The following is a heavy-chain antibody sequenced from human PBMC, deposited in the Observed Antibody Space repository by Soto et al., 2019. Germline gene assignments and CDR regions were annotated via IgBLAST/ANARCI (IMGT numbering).Heavy chain of an antibody. D-gene: IGHD3-10*01. J-gene: IGHJ5*02. CDR1: GFTFSSYW. CDR3: ASVGELPVWFDP. CDR2: INSDGST. Sequence: GGSLILSCAASGFTFSSYWMHWVRQAPGKGLVWVSRINSDGSTIYNPSLESRATISLDTSKNQVSLSLNSVTVADTAVYYRASVGELPVWFDPWGRGTLVTVSS. V-gene: IGHV3-74*01.